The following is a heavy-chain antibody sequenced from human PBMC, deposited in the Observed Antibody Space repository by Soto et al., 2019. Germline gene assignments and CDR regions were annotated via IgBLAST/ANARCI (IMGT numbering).Heavy chain of an antibody. CDR1: GGSISTYY. CDR3: ARYSSNWFQTEGMDV. D-gene: IGHD6-13*01. J-gene: IGHJ6*02. Sequence: SETLSLTCTVSGGSISTYYWSWIRQPAGKGLEWIGRIDTSGNTNYNPSLRSRVTMSVDTSKKQFSLKLTSVTAADTAVYYCARYSSNWFQTEGMDVWGQGTTVTVS. CDR2: IDTSGNT. V-gene: IGHV4-4*07.